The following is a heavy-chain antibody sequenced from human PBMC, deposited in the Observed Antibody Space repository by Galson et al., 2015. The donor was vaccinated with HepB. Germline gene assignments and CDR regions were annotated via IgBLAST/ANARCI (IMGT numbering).Heavy chain of an antibody. V-gene: IGHV6-1*01. Sequence: CAISGDSVSTNIVAWNWIRQSPSRGLEWLGRTYYRSKGYNEYAVSVQSRITINPDTSRNQFSLQLNSVTPEDPGGYYCTGGRHLARGMDVWGQGTPVTVSS. J-gene: IGHJ6*02. CDR3: TGGRHLARGMDV. CDR1: GDSVSTNIVA. CDR2: TYYRSKGYN. D-gene: IGHD5-12*01.